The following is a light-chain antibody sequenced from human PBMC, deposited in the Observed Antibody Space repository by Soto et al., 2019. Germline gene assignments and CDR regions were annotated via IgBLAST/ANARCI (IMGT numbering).Light chain of an antibody. Sequence: DIQMTQSPSSLFASVGDRVTITCRASQTISSYLNWYQQKPGKAPKLLIYAASNLQSGVPARFSAGGSGTDFTLTISSLQLEDFATYYCQQTFSTPFTFGQGTRLEIK. CDR2: AAS. V-gene: IGKV1-39*01. J-gene: IGKJ5*01. CDR1: QTISSY. CDR3: QQTFSTPFT.